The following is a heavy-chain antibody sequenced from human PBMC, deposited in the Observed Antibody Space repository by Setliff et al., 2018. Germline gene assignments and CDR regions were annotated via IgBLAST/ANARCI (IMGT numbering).Heavy chain of an antibody. Sequence: ASVKVSCKASGYTFTGYYMHWVRQAPGQGLEWMGWINPNTGGTNYAQKSQGRVTMTRDTSISTAYMELSRLRSDDTAVYYCVRAPPTVVIPPGRAFFDPWGQGTLVTVSS. D-gene: IGHD2-2*01. CDR2: INPNTGGT. J-gene: IGHJ5*02. CDR1: GYTFTGYY. V-gene: IGHV1-2*02. CDR3: VRAPPTVVIPPGRAFFDP.